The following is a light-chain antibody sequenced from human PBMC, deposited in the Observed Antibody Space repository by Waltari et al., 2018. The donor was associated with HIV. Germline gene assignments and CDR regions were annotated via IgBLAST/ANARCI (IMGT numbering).Light chain of an antibody. CDR3: SSYTSSSTVV. CDR1: TSDVDGYHH. V-gene: IGLV2-14*01. J-gene: IGLJ3*02. CDR2: EVS. Sequence: QSAPTQAASVSGSPGQSITLSCTGTTSDVDGYHHVSWYQQHPGKAPKLMIYEVSNRPSGVSNRLSGSKSGNTASLTISWLQAEDEADYYCSSYTSSSTVVFGGGTKLTVL.